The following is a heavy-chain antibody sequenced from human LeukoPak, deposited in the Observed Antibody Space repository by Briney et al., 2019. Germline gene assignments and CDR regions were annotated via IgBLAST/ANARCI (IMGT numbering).Heavy chain of an antibody. CDR3: ATVGYCSSTSCLSYNWFDP. V-gene: IGHV1-24*01. Sequence: VASVKVSCKVSGYTLTELSMHWVRQAPGKGLEWMGGFDPEDGETIYAQKFQGRVTMTEDTSTDTAYMELSSLRSEDTAVYYCATVGYCSSTSCLSYNWFDPWGQGTLVTVSS. J-gene: IGHJ5*02. CDR1: GYTLTELS. CDR2: FDPEDGET. D-gene: IGHD2-2*01.